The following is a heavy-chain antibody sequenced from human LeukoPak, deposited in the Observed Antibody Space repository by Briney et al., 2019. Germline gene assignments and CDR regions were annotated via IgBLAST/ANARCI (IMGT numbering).Heavy chain of an antibody. J-gene: IGHJ4*02. CDR2: INPSGGST. Sequence: ASVKVSCKASGYTFTSYYMHWVRQAPGQGLEWMGIINPSGGSTSYAQKFQGRVTMTRDMSTSTVYMELSSLRSEDTAVYYCARDRVTGYYFDYWGQGALVTVSS. CDR3: ARDRVTGYYFDY. D-gene: IGHD2-21*02. V-gene: IGHV1-46*01. CDR1: GYTFTSYY.